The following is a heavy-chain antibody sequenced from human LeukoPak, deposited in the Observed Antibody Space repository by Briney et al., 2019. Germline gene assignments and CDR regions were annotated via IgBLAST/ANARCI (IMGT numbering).Heavy chain of an antibody. Sequence: SVKVSCKASGGTFSSYAISWVRQAPGQGLEWMGGIIPIFGTANYAQKFQGRVTITADESTSTAYMELSSLRSEDTAVYYCARVAGIAAAGTGNYYYYYGMDVWGQGTTVTVS. CDR1: GGTFSSYA. CDR2: IIPIFGTA. V-gene: IGHV1-69*13. D-gene: IGHD6-13*01. CDR3: ARVAGIAAAGTGNYYYYYGMDV. J-gene: IGHJ6*02.